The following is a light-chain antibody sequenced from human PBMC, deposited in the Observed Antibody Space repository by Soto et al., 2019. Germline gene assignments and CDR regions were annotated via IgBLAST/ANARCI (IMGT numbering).Light chain of an antibody. Sequence: QSVLTQPPSLSGAPGQRVTISCTGSSSDIGAGSEVHWYQQLPGTAPKLLIFGSTNRPSGVPDRFSGSKSATSASLAITGLHAEDEAEYYCQSYDNSLSAYVFGTGTKLTVL. CDR1: SSDIGAGSE. CDR2: GST. CDR3: QSYDNSLSAYV. J-gene: IGLJ1*01. V-gene: IGLV1-40*01.